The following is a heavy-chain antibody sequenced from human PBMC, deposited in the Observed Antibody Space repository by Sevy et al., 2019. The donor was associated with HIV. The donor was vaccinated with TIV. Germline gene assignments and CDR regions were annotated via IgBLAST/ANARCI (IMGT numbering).Heavy chain of an antibody. D-gene: IGHD2-21*02. CDR1: GYTFTSYY. V-gene: IGHV1-46*01. Sequence: ASVKVSCKASGYTFTSYYMHWVRQAPGQGLEWMGIINPSGGSTSYAQKFQGRVTMTRDTSTSTVYMELSSLRSEDTAGYYCARGGRIVVVTAGPLDYWGQGTLVTVSS. J-gene: IGHJ4*02. CDR2: INPSGGST. CDR3: ARGGRIVVVTAGPLDY.